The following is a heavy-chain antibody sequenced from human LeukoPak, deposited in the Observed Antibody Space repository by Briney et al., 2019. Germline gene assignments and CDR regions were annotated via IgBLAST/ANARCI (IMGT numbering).Heavy chain of an antibody. J-gene: IGHJ4*02. CDR2: ISSSGSTV. CDR1: GFTFSSYE. CDR3: ARAYTFGGVIVAFDY. D-gene: IGHD3-16*02. Sequence: GGSLRLSCAASGFTFSSYEMNWVRQAPGKGLEWVSYISSSGSTVYYADSVKGRFTISRDNAKNSLYLQMNSLRAEDTAVYYCARAYTFGGVIVAFDYWGQGTLVTVSS. V-gene: IGHV3-48*03.